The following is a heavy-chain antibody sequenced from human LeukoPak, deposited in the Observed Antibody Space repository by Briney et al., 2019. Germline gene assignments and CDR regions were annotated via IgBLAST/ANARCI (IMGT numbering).Heavy chain of an antibody. Sequence: PGGSLRLSCVASGFPFSGDFMNWVRQAPGKGLQWVSTISSLSNYIYYADSVKGRFTISRDNSKNTLYLQMNSLRAEDTAVYYCAKGEGVVVAATDWGQGTLVTVSS. V-gene: IGHV3-21*04. CDR2: ISSLSNYI. J-gene: IGHJ4*02. CDR3: AKGEGVVVAATD. D-gene: IGHD2-15*01. CDR1: GFPFSGDF.